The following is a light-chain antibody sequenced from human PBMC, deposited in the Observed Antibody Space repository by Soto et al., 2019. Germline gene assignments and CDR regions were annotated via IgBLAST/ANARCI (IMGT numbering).Light chain of an antibody. Sequence: DIVLTRSPVTLSLSPGERAALSCRASKSVLTNLAWYQQKPGQAPRLLIYGASTRAAIIPARFSGSGSGTEFTLTINSLQSEDFAVYYCQQYNIWPPITFGQGTRLEI. CDR1: KSVLTN. J-gene: IGKJ5*01. CDR3: QQYNIWPPIT. CDR2: GAS. V-gene: IGKV3-15*01.